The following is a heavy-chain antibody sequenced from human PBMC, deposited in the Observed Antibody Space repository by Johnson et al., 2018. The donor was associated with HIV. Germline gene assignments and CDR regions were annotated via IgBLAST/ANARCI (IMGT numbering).Heavy chain of an antibody. Sequence: VQLVESGGGLVQPGGSLRLSCAASGFTLSSYWMHWVRQAPGKGLVWVSRINSDGSSTSYADSVKGRFTISRDNAKNTLYLQMNSLRAEDTAVFYCARYEAASTGAFDIWGQGTMVTVSS. CDR3: ARYEAASTGAFDI. CDR1: GFTLSSYW. V-gene: IGHV3-74*02. J-gene: IGHJ3*02. CDR2: INSDGSST. D-gene: IGHD6-13*01.